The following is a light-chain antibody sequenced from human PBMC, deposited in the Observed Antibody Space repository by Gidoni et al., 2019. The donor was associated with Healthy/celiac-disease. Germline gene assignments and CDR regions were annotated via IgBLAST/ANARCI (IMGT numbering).Light chain of an antibody. Sequence: DIQPPQSASTLSASVGDRVTITCRASQGMSSWLAWYQQKPGKAPKLLIYKASSLESGVPSRFSGSGSGTEFTLTISSLQPDDFATYYCQQYNSYLWTFGQGTKVEIK. CDR3: QQYNSYLWT. CDR2: KAS. V-gene: IGKV1-5*03. CDR1: QGMSSW. J-gene: IGKJ1*01.